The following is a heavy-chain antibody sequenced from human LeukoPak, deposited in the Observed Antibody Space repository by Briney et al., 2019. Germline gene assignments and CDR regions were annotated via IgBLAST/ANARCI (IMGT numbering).Heavy chain of an antibody. V-gene: IGHV3-23*01. D-gene: IGHD4-17*01. Sequence: GGSLRLSCEVSGLTFSTYWMTWVRQAPGKGLEWVSAISGSGGSTYYADSVKGRFTISRDNSKNTLYLQMNSLRAEDTAVYYCAKDRGYYGDTFEGDYWGQGTLVTVSS. J-gene: IGHJ4*02. CDR2: ISGSGGST. CDR1: GLTFSTYW. CDR3: AKDRGYYGDTFEGDY.